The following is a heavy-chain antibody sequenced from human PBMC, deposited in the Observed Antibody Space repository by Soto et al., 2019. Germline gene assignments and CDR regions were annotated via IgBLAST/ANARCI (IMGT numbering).Heavy chain of an antibody. CDR3: ARKGVAFDY. CDR2: ISTTSSSI. CDR1: GFTFSMYS. J-gene: IGHJ4*02. V-gene: IGHV3-48*02. Sequence: HPGGSLRLSCAASGFTFSMYSMNWVRQAPGKGREWISYISTTSSSIYYADSVKGRFTISRDNAKNSLFLQMNSLRDEDTAVYYCARKGVAFDYWGQGARVTV. D-gene: IGHD3-3*01.